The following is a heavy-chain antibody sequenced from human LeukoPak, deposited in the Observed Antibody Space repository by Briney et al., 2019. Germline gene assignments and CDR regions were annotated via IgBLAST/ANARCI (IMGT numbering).Heavy chain of an antibody. J-gene: IGHJ4*02. D-gene: IGHD3-22*01. CDR1: GFTFDDYT. CDR3: AKDLVEDDSSGYNYGLGFDY. CDR2: ISWDGGST. Sequence: GGSLRLSCAASGFTFDDYTMHWVRQAPGKGLEWVSLISWDGGSTYYADSVKGRFTISRDNSKNTVYLQMNSLRAEDTAVYYCAKDLVEDDSSGYNYGLGFDYWGQGTLVTVSS. V-gene: IGHV3-43*01.